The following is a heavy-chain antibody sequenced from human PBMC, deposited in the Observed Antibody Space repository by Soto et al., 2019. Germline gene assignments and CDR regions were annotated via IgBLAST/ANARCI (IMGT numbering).Heavy chain of an antibody. V-gene: IGHV4-31*03. CDR2: IYYSGST. CDR3: ARDAPDAMVRGGWFDP. Sequence: QVQLQESGPGLVKPSQTLSLTCTVSGGSISSGGYYWSWIRQHPGKGLEWIGYIYYSGSTYYNPSLKSRVTISVDPSKNQFSLKLSSVTAADPAVYYCARDAPDAMVRGGWFDPWGQGTLVTVSS. J-gene: IGHJ5*02. CDR1: GGSISSGGYY. D-gene: IGHD3-10*01.